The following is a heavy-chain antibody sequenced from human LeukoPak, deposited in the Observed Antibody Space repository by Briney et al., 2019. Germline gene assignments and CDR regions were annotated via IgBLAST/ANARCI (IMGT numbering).Heavy chain of an antibody. V-gene: IGHV3-30-3*01. J-gene: IGHJ4*02. CDR1: GFTFSSYA. CDR2: ISYDGSNK. D-gene: IGHD3-22*01. Sequence: GGSLRLSCAASGFTFSSYAMHWVRQAPGKGLEWVAVISYDGSNKYYADSVKGRFTISRDNSKNTLYLQMNSLRAEDTAVYYCAKEKKGTNYYDSSGYRYFDYWGQGTLVTVSS. CDR3: AKEKKGTNYYDSSGYRYFDY.